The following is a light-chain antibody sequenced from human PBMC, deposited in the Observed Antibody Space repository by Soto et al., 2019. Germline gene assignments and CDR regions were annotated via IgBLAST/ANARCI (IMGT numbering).Light chain of an antibody. J-gene: IGLJ1*01. Sequence: QSVLTQPPSVSGAPGQRVTISCTGSSSNIGAHYDVHWYQQLPGTAPKLLIYGNSNRPSGVPDRFSGSKSGTSASLAITGLQAEDEADYYCQSYDNSLSACVFGTGTKLTVL. V-gene: IGLV1-40*01. CDR3: QSYDNSLSACV. CDR2: GNS. CDR1: SSNIGAHYD.